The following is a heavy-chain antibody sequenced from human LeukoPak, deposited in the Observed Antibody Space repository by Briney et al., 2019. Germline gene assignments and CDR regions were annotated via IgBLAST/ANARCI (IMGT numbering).Heavy chain of an antibody. V-gene: IGHV5-51*01. CDR3: ARPYYDFWSGYLYYFDY. D-gene: IGHD3-3*01. Sequence: PGESLKISGKGSGYSFTSYWIGWVRQMPGKGLEWMGIIYPGDSDTRYSPPFQGQVTISADKSISTAYLQWSSLKASDTAMYYCARPYYDFWSGYLYYFDYWGQGTLVTVSS. CDR2: IYPGDSDT. CDR1: GYSFTSYW. J-gene: IGHJ4*02.